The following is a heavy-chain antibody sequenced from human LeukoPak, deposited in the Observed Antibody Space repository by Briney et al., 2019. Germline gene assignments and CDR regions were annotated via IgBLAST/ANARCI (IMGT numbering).Heavy chain of an antibody. CDR3: ARDYDFWSGYILYYFDY. D-gene: IGHD3-3*01. J-gene: IGHJ4*02. V-gene: IGHV3-30*01. CDR2: ISYDGSNK. CDR1: GFTFSSYA. Sequence: GRSLRLSCAASGFTFSSYAMHWVRQAPGKGIEWVAVISYDGSNKYYADSVKGRFTISRDNSKNTLYLQMNSLRAEDTAVYYCARDYDFWSGYILYYFDYWGQGTLVTVSS.